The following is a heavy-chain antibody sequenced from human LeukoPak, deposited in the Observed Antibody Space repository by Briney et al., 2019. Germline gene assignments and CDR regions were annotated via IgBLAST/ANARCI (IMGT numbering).Heavy chain of an antibody. CDR2: INHSGST. CDR3: VGRGLPFCGDS. V-gene: IGHV4-34*01. CDR1: GGSFSGYY. D-gene: IGHD5/OR15-5a*01. J-gene: IGHJ4*02. Sequence: SETLSLTCAVYGGSFSGYYWSWIRQPPGKGLEWVGEINHSGSTNYNPSLKSRVTISVATSKTPFSLKVIFVTATDTCETVSVGRGLPFCGDSWGQGALVTVSS.